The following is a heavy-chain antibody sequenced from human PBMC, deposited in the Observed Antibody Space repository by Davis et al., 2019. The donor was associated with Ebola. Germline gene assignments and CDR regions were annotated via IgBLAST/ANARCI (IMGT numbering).Heavy chain of an antibody. J-gene: IGHJ6*04. CDR1: GFTFSSYS. CDR3: ARVDSNYGMDV. CDR2: ISSSSSTI. D-gene: IGHD4-11*01. Sequence: GESLKISCAASGFTFSSYSMNWVRQAPGKGLEWVSYISSSSSTIYYADSVKGRFTISRDNAKNPLYLQMNSLRDEDTAVYYCARVDSNYGMDVWGKGTTVTVSS. V-gene: IGHV3-48*02.